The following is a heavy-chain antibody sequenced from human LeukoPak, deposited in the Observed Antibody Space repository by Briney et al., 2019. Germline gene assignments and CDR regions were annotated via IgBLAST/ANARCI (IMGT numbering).Heavy chain of an antibody. CDR3: ARAQSDVLLRDTAMVNWFDP. Sequence: PSETLSLTCAVYGGSFSGYYWSWIRQPPGKGLEWIGEINHSGSTNYNPSLKSRVTISVDTSKNQFSLKLSSVTAADTAVYYCARAQSDVLLRDTAMVNWFDPWGQGTLVTVSS. J-gene: IGHJ5*02. CDR1: GGSFSGYY. CDR2: INHSGST. D-gene: IGHD5-18*01. V-gene: IGHV4-34*01.